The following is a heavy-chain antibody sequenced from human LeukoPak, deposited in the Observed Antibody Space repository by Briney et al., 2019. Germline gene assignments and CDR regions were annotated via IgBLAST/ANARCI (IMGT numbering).Heavy chain of an antibody. J-gene: IGHJ6*03. D-gene: IGHD3-16*02. Sequence: ASVKVSCKASGYTFTSYYMHWVRQAPGQGLEWMGIINPSGGSTSYAQKFQGRVTMTRDMSTSTVYMELSSLRSEDTAVYYCARDSYGYVWGSYRLYYYYMDVWGKGTTVTVSS. V-gene: IGHV1-46*01. CDR2: INPSGGST. CDR3: ARDSYGYVWGSYRLYYYYMDV. CDR1: GYTFTSYY.